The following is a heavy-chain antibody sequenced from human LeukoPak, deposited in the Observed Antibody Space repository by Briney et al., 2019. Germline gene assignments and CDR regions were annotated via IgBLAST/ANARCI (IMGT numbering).Heavy chain of an antibody. CDR2: INPNSGGT. J-gene: IGHJ4*02. V-gene: IGHV1-2*02. CDR1: GYTFTGYY. CDR3: ATDYAGNSVPDY. Sequence: ASVKVSCKASGYTFTGYYMHWVRQAPGQGLEWLGWINPNSGGTNYAQKFQGRVTMTRDASISTAYMELSWLRSDDTALYYCATDYAGNSVPDYWGQGTLVTVSS. D-gene: IGHD4-23*01.